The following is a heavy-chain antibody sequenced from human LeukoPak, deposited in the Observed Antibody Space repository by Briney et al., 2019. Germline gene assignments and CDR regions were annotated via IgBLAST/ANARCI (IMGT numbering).Heavy chain of an antibody. V-gene: IGHV4-59*08. J-gene: IGHJ3*02. CDR2: IYYSGST. D-gene: IGHD5-18*01. CDR3: ARHRADTAMVKGAFDI. CDR1: GGSISSYY. Sequence: PSETLSLTCTVSGGSISSYYWSWIRQPPGKGLEWIGYIYYSGSTNYNPSLKSRVTISVDTSKNQFSLKLSSVTAADTAVYYCARHRADTAMVKGAFDIWGQGTMVTVSS.